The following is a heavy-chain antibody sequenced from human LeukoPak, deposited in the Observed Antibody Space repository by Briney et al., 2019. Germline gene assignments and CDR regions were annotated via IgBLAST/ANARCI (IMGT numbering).Heavy chain of an antibody. CDR1: RFTFASYA. J-gene: IGHJ4*02. Sequence: GGSLRLSCAASRFTFASYAMTWVRQAPGKGLEWVSAISGSGVSTYYADSVKGRFTISRDNSKNTLYLQMNSLRGEDTAVYYCAKDDGNPYGSGSYFDYWGQGTLVTVSS. CDR3: AKDDGNPYGSGSYFDY. CDR2: ISGSGVST. D-gene: IGHD3-10*01. V-gene: IGHV3-23*01.